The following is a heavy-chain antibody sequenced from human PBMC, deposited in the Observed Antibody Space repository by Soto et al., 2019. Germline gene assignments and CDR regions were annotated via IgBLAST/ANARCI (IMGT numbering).Heavy chain of an antibody. CDR1: GFTFSNYW. D-gene: IGHD2-8*02. CDR2: IKRDGSET. V-gene: IGHV3-7*05. J-gene: IGHJ3*02. Sequence: EVQLVESGGGLVQSGGSLRLSCVASGFTFSNYWMTWVRQAPGKGLECVANIKRDGSETYLVDSVRGRFTISRDNAKNSLYLQMNSLRAEDTAVYYCAKDDNYCAGGICYDVFDIWGQGTMVTGSS. CDR3: AKDDNYCAGGICYDVFDI.